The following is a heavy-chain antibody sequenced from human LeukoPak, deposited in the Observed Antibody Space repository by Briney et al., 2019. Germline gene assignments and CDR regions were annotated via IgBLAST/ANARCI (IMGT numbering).Heavy chain of an antibody. J-gene: IGHJ4*02. V-gene: IGHV4-61*01. CDR2: IYYSGST. Sequence: PSETLSLTCTVSGGSISSGSYYWSWIRQPPGEGLEWIGYIYYSGSTNYNPSLKSRVTISVDTSKNQFSLKLSSVTAADTAVYYCAGGMTTVTRFDYWGQGTLVTVSS. CDR3: AGGMTTVTRFDY. CDR1: GGSISSGSYY. D-gene: IGHD4-17*01.